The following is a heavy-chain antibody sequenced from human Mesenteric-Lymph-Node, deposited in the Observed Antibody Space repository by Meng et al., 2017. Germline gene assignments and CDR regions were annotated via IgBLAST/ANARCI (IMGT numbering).Heavy chain of an antibody. CDR1: VYTFTSYA. CDR3: ARDKIAVAGITGDY. CDR2: INTNTGNP. D-gene: IGHD6-19*01. Sequence: QRFHSGSGLKNPGASVEVSCKPSVYTFTSYAMNWVRQAPGQGLEWMGWINTNTGNPTYAQGFTGRFVFSLDTSVSTAYLQISSLKAEDAAVYYCARDKIAVAGITGDYWGQGTLVTVSS. V-gene: IGHV7-4-1*02. J-gene: IGHJ4*02.